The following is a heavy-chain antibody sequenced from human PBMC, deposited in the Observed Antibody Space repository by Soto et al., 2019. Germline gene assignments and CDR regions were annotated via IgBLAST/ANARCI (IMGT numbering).Heavy chain of an antibody. CDR2: ISYDGNNK. V-gene: IGHV3-30*18. CDR3: AKVKRGYSGYNYTPHYFYYHGMDV. Sequence: GGSLRLSCAASGFTFSSYGMDWVRQAPGKGLEWVAVISYDGNNKYHADSVKGRFTISRDNSKNTLYLQMNSLRAEDTAVYYCAKVKRGYSGYNYTPHYFYYHGMDVWGQGTTVTVSS. J-gene: IGHJ6*02. CDR1: GFTFSSYG. D-gene: IGHD5-12*01.